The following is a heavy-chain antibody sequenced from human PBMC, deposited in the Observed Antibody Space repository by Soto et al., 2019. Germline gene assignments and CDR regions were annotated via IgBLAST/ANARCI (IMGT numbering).Heavy chain of an antibody. CDR2: IYYSGST. CDR1: GGSISSGDYY. Sequence: SETLSLTCTVSGGSISSGDYYWSWIRQPPGKGLEWIGYIYYSGSTYYNPSLRSRVTISVDTSKNQFSLKLSSVIAADTAVYYCARGLGYSSSWYGGNWFDPWGQGTLVTVSS. CDR3: ARGLGYSSSWYGGNWFDP. V-gene: IGHV4-30-4*01. D-gene: IGHD6-13*01. J-gene: IGHJ5*02.